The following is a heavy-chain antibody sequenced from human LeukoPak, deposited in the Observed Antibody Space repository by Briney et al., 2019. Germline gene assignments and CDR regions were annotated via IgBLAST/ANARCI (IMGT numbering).Heavy chain of an antibody. CDR3: AKDREAYCGGDCYYYYYMDV. J-gene: IGHJ6*03. D-gene: IGHD2-21*02. Sequence: GGSLGLSCAASGFTFSSYAMSWVRQAPGKGLEWVSAISGSGGSTYYADSVKGRFTISRDNSKNTLYLQMNSLRAEGTAVYYCAKDREAYCGGDCYYYYYMDVWGKGTTVTVSS. CDR2: ISGSGGST. CDR1: GFTFSSYA. V-gene: IGHV3-23*01.